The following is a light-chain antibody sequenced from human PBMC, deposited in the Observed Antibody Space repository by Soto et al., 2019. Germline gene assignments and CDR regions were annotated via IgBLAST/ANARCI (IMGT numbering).Light chain of an antibody. CDR3: QQQNNWPPCT. V-gene: IGKV3-15*01. CDR2: CAA. Sequence: EIVLTQSPATLSVSPGERATLSCRASQSVSSNLSWYQQKHAQAPRLLLYCAATRATGIPARYSGSGSGAEFTLPISSLQAEDVAVLYCQQQNNWPPCTFGQGTQVEIK. CDR1: QSVSSN. J-gene: IGKJ1*01.